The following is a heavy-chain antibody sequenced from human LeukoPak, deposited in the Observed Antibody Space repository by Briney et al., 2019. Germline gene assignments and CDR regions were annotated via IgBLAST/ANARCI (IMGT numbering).Heavy chain of an antibody. Sequence: PGRSLRLSCAASGFTFDDYAMHWVRQAPGKGLEWVSGISWSSGTIGYADSVKGRFTISRDNAKNSLYLQMNSLRAEDTALYYCAKDFAAGTSYYFDSWGQGTLVTVSS. D-gene: IGHD6-13*01. CDR2: ISWSSGTI. CDR1: GFTFDDYA. V-gene: IGHV3-9*01. J-gene: IGHJ4*02. CDR3: AKDFAAGTSYYFDS.